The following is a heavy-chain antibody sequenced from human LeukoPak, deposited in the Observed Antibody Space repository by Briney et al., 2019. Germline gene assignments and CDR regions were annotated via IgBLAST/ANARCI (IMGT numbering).Heavy chain of an antibody. CDR2: ISSSSSYI. J-gene: IGHJ4*02. V-gene: IGHV3-21*01. CDR3: ARGLRSASGLDY. D-gene: IGHD5-18*01. Sequence: GGSLRLSCAASGFTFSSYSMNWVRQAPGKGLEWVSSISSSSSYIYYADSAKGRFTISRDNAKNSLYLQMNSLRAEDTAVYYCARGLRSASGLDYWGQGTLVTVSS. CDR1: GFTFSSYS.